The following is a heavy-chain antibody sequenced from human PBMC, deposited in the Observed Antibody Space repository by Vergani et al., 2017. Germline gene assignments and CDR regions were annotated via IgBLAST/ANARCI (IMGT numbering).Heavy chain of an antibody. CDR1: GGSISSGGFY. CDR2: IYYSENT. Sequence: QVQLQESGPGLVKPSQILSLTCTVSGGSISSGGFYWRWIRQPPGKGLEWIGYIYYSENTYYNPSLKSRVTMSVDTSKNQFSLKLTSMTAADTAVYYCARVSRDYNYYYYMDVWGKGTTVTVSS. J-gene: IGHJ6*03. CDR3: ARVSRDYNYYYYMDV. V-gene: IGHV4-30-4*01.